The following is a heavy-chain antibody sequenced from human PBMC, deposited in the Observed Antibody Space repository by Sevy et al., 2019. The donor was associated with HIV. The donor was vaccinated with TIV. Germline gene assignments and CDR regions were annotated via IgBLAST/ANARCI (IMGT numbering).Heavy chain of an antibody. V-gene: IGHV3-30-3*01. CDR1: GFTFSSYA. J-gene: IGHJ6*02. D-gene: IGHD3-10*01. CDR2: ISYDGSNK. CDR3: ARDERLLWFGELFPEYGMDV. Sequence: GSLRLSCAASGFTFSSYAMHWVRQAPGKGLEWVAVISYDGSNKYYADSVKGRFTISRDNSKNTLYLQMNSLRAEDTAVYYCARDERLLWFGELFPEYGMDVWGQGTTVTVSS.